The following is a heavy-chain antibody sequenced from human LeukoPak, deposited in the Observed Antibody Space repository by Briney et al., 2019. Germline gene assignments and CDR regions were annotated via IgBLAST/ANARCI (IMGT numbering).Heavy chain of an antibody. Sequence: GESLKISCQVSGYTFINYWIGWVRQMPGKGLEWMGIIYPGDSDTRYSPSFQGQVTISADKSISTAYLQWSSLKASDTAMYYCASTGDCSGGSCRGRWGYWGQGTLVTVSS. CDR3: ASTGDCSGGSCRGRWGY. V-gene: IGHV5-51*01. D-gene: IGHD2-15*01. CDR2: IYPGDSDT. CDR1: GYTFINYW. J-gene: IGHJ4*02.